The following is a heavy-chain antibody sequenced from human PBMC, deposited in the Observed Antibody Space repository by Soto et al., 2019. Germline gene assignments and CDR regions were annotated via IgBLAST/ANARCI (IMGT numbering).Heavy chain of an antibody. Sequence: SVKVSCKASGYTFIGYYMHWVRQAPGQGLEWMGWINPNSGVTNVAQKFQGRVTMTSDSSITTAYMDLSRLTSDDTAMYYCARDTGYCSGGGCYPSAYWGQGTLVTSPQ. D-gene: IGHD2-15*01. J-gene: IGHJ4*02. CDR2: INPNSGVT. CDR1: GYTFIGYY. V-gene: IGHV1-2*02. CDR3: ARDTGYCSGGGCYPSAY.